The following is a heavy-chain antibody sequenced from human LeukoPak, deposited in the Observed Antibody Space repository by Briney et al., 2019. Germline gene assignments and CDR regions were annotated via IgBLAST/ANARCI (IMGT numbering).Heavy chain of an antibody. J-gene: IGHJ4*02. D-gene: IGHD6-19*01. V-gene: IGHV4-34*01. CDR3: AMGPLGGWSDY. CDR1: GGSFSGYY. Sequence: PSETLSLTCAVYGGSFSGYYWSWIRQPPGKGLEWIGEINHSGSINYNPSLKSRVTISVDTSKNQFSLKLSSVTAADTAVYYCAMGPLGGWSDYWGQGTLVTVSS. CDR2: INHSGSI.